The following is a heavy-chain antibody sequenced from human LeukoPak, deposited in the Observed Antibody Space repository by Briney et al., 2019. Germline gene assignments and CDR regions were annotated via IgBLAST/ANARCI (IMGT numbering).Heavy chain of an antibody. Sequence: SETLSLTCTVSGGSISSSSYYWGWIRQPPGKGLEWIGSIYYSGSTYYNPSLKSRVTISVDTSKNQFSLKLSSVTAADTAVYYCARIIVVVPAAIGPFDYWGQGTLVTVSS. CDR3: ARIIVVVPAAIGPFDY. V-gene: IGHV4-39*07. CDR1: GGSISSSSYY. D-gene: IGHD2-2*02. CDR2: IYYSGST. J-gene: IGHJ4*02.